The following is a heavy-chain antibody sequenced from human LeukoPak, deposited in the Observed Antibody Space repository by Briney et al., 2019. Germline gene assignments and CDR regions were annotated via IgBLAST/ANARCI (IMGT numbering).Heavy chain of an antibody. CDR1: GFTFGNYA. J-gene: IGHJ4*02. CDR2: ITGSGHIA. CDR3: AAFYYDFWSGYLPLEY. D-gene: IGHD3-3*01. Sequence: PGGSLRLSCVGSGFTFGNYAMNWVRQAPGKGLEWISAITGSGHIAIYADSVKGRFILSRDNSNNTLYLQMDSLRAEDTAVYYCAAFYYDFWSGYLPLEYWGQGALVTVSS. V-gene: IGHV3-23*01.